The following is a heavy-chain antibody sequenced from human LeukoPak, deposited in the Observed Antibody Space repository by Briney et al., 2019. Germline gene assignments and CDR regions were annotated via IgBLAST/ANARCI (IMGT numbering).Heavy chain of an antibody. V-gene: IGHV5-10-1*01. D-gene: IGHD2-2*01. CDR2: IDPSDSYT. J-gene: IGHJ4*02. Sequence: GESLKISCKGSGYSFTSYWISWVRQMPGKGLEWMGRIDPSDSYTNYSPSFQGHVTLSADKSISTTYLQWSSLKASDTAMYYCARRCSSNSCPFDYWGQGTLVTVSS. CDR1: GYSFTSYW. CDR3: ARRCSSNSCPFDY.